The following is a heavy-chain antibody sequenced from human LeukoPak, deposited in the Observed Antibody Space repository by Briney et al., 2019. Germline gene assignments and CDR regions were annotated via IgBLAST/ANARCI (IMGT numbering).Heavy chain of an antibody. Sequence: ASVKVSCKASGYTFTGYYMHWVRQAPGQGLEWMGWINPNSGGTNYAQKFQGRVTMTRDTSISTAYMELSRLRSDDTAVYYCARDLFSKQLVPFDYWGQGTLVTVSS. V-gene: IGHV1-2*02. J-gene: IGHJ4*02. CDR1: GYTFTGYY. CDR3: ARDLFSKQLVPFDY. D-gene: IGHD6-6*01. CDR2: INPNSGGT.